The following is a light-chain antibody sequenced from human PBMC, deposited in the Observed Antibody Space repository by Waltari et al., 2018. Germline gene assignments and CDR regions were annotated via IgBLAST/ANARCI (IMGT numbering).Light chain of an antibody. V-gene: IGKV2-28*01. J-gene: IGKJ4*01. Sequence: DIVMTQSPLYLPVTPGEPASIPCMSSQSLLHSNGYNYLDWYLQKPGQSPQLLIYLCSNRASGVPDRFSGSGSGTDFTLKISRVEAEDVGVYYCMQALQTPLTFGGGTKVEIK. CDR3: MQALQTPLT. CDR1: QSLLHSNGYNY. CDR2: LCS.